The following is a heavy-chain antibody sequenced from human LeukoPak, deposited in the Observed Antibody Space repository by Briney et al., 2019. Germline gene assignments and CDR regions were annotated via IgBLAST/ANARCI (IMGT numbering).Heavy chain of an antibody. J-gene: IGHJ5*02. CDR3: ARGYSWFDP. CDR1: GFTFSSYN. Sequence: GGSLRLSCAASGFTFSSYNMNWVRQAPGKGLEWVSVIYSGGSTYYADSVKGRFTISRDNSKNTLYLQMNSLRAEDTAVYYCARGYSWFDPWGQGTLVTVSS. CDR2: IYSGGST. D-gene: IGHD1-26*01. V-gene: IGHV3-66*01.